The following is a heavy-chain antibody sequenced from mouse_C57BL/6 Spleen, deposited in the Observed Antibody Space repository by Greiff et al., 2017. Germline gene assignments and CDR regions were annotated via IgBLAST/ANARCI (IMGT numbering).Heavy chain of an antibody. V-gene: IGHV1-47*01. Sequence: QVQLQQSGAELVKPGASVKMSCKASGYTFTTYPIEWMKQNHGKSLEWIGNFHPYNDDTKYNEKFKGKATLTVEKSSGTVYLELSRLTSDDSAVYYCARGDYCGSSPYAMDYWGQGTSVTVSS. CDR3: ARGDYCGSSPYAMDY. J-gene: IGHJ4*01. CDR1: GYTFTTYP. D-gene: IGHD1-1*01. CDR2: FHPYNDDT.